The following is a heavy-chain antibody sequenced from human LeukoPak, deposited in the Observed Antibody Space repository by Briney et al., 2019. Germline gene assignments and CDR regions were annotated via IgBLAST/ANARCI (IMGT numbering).Heavy chain of an antibody. CDR2: ISYDGSNK. J-gene: IGHJ3*02. CDR1: GFTFSSYA. CDR3: ARGHDYVWGSYRPTHDAFDI. D-gene: IGHD3-16*02. Sequence: PGRSLRLSCAASGFTFSSYAMHWVRQAPGKGLEWVAVISYDGSNKYYVDSVKGRFTISRDNSKNTLYLQMNSLRAEDTAVYYCARGHDYVWGSYRPTHDAFDIWGQGTTVTVSS. V-gene: IGHV3-30-3*01.